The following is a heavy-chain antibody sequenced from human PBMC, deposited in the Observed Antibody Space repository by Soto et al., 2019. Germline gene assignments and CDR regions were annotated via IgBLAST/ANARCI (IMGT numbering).Heavy chain of an antibody. J-gene: IGHJ6*02. CDR2: IYSDGST. D-gene: IGHD3-10*01. Sequence: GGSLRLSCAASGFTVSSNYMSWVRQAPGKGLEWVSVIYSDGSTNYADSVKGRFTISRDNSRSTLFLDMNSLRGEDTAIYYCAKTWFGEDNYGMDVWGQGTTVTVSS. V-gene: IGHV3-53*01. CDR3: AKTWFGEDNYGMDV. CDR1: GFTVSSNY.